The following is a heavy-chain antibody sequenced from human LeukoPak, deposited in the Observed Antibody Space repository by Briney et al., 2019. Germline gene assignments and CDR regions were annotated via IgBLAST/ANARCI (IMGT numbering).Heavy chain of an antibody. J-gene: IGHJ2*01. CDR2: IYTSGST. V-gene: IGHV4-4*07. CDR3: ARDGSTTAVGYWYFDL. Sequence: SETLSLTCTVSGGSISSYYWSWIRQPAGKGLEWIGRIYTSGSTNYNPSLKSRVTMSVDTSKNQFSLKLSSVTAADTAVYYCARDGSTTAVGYWYFDLWGRSTLVTVSS. D-gene: IGHD1-26*01. CDR1: GGSISSYY.